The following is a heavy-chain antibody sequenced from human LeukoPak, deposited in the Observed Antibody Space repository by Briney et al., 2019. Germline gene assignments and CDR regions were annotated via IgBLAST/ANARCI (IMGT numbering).Heavy chain of an antibody. CDR1: GFTFSNAW. J-gene: IGHJ4*02. D-gene: IGHD6-13*01. Sequence: GGSLRLSCAASGFTFSNAWMSWVRQAPGKGLEWVGRIKSKTDGGTTDYAAPVKGRFTISRDDSKNTLYLQMNSLRGEDTAVYYCAKDRRPNSYRSRWLDYWGQGTLVTVSS. V-gene: IGHV3-15*01. CDR3: AKDRRPNSYRSRWLDY. CDR2: IKSKTDGGTT.